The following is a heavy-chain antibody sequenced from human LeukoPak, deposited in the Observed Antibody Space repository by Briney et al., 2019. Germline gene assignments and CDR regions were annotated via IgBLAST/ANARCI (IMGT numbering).Heavy chain of an antibody. CDR1: GYTFTSYG. CDR2: ISAYNGNT. V-gene: IGHV1-18*01. Sequence: ASVTVSCKASGYTFTSYGISWVRQAPGQGLEWMGWISAYNGNTNYAQKLQGRVTMTTDTSTSTAYMELRSLRSDDTAVYYCARGNTIIRYFDWSNNWFDPWGQGTLVTVSS. J-gene: IGHJ5*02. D-gene: IGHD3-9*01. CDR3: ARGNTIIRYFDWSNNWFDP.